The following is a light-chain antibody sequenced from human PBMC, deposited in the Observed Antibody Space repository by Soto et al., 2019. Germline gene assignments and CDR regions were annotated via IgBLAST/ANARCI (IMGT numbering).Light chain of an antibody. CDR1: QSVRSSF. J-gene: IGKJ2*01. CDR3: QQYDSSART. CDR2: AAS. Sequence: EIVLTQSPGTLSLSPGERATLSCRASQSVRSSFLAWYQQKPGQAPRLLIYAASSRATGIPDRFSGSGSGTDFTLTISRLEPEVFAVYYCQQYDSSARTFGQGSKLEIK. V-gene: IGKV3-20*01.